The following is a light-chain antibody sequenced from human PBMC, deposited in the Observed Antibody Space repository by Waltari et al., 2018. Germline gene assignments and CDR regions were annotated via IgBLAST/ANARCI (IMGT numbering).Light chain of an antibody. V-gene: IGLV3-25*03. CDR2: KDT. CDR3: QSTDSSGNYVV. Sequence: SYDLTQPPSVSVPPGQTARTTCSGEPLPTQYTFGYQQKPGQAPVMVIYKDTERPSGIPERLSGSSSGTTATLTISAVQAEDEADYYCQSTDSSGNYVVFGGGTKLTVL. CDR1: PLPTQY. J-gene: IGLJ2*01.